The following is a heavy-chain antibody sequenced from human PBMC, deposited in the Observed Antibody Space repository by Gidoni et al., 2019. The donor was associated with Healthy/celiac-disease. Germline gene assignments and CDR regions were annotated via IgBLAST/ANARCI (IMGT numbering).Heavy chain of an antibody. CDR3: AGVGGLTWRYFDL. D-gene: IGHD3-16*01. CDR1: GGTFSSYA. CDR2: IIPIFGTA. J-gene: IGHJ2*01. Sequence: QAQLVQSGAEVTKPGSSVKLSCKAAGGTFSSYALSWVRQAPGQDLEWMGGIIPIFGTANYAQKFQGRVTITADESTSTAYMELGSLRSEDTAVYYCAGVGGLTWRYFDLWGRGTLVTVSS. V-gene: IGHV1-69*01.